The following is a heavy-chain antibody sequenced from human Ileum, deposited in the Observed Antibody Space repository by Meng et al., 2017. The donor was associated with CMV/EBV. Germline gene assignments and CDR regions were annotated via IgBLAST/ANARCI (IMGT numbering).Heavy chain of an antibody. Sequence: GGSFSGDYWSWIRQPPGKGLEWIGEINHSGSTNYNPSLKSRVTISVDTSKNQFSLKLSSVTAADTAVYYCARSNGYITIFGAVAGDPWGQGTLVTVSS. CDR1: GGSFSGDY. D-gene: IGHD3-3*01. J-gene: IGHJ5*02. CDR2: INHSGST. V-gene: IGHV4-34*01. CDR3: ARSNGYITIFGAVAGDP.